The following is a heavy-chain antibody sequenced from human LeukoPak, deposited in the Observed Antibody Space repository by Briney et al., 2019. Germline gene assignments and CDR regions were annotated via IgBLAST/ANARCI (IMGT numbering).Heavy chain of an antibody. CDR1: GYTFTSYY. CDR2: INPSGGST. Sequence: ASVKVSCKASGYTFTSYYMHWVRQAPGQGLEWMGIINPSGGSTSYAQKFQGRVTMTRDTSTSTVYMELSSLRSEDTAVYYCAKAPPGNHEGVVVPAAPFDYWGQGTLVTVSS. V-gene: IGHV1-46*01. J-gene: IGHJ4*02. CDR3: AKAPPGNHEGVVVPAAPFDY. D-gene: IGHD2-2*01.